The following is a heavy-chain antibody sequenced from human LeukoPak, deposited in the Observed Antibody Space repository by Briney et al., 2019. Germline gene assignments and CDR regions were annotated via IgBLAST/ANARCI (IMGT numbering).Heavy chain of an antibody. Sequence: PGGSLRLSCAASGFPFSSYWMHWVRQAPGKGLVCVSRINTDGSITSYADSVKGRFTISRDNAKNTLYLQMSSLRAEDTAVYYCARQSGYYLDYWGQGTLVTASS. V-gene: IGHV3-74*01. CDR1: GFPFSSYW. CDR2: INTDGSIT. J-gene: IGHJ4*02. CDR3: ARQSGYYLDY. D-gene: IGHD3-3*01.